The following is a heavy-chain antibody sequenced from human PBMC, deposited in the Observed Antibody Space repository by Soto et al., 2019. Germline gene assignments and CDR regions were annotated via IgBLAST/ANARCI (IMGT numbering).Heavy chain of an antibody. CDR1: GFTFSDYA. CDR3: AKGGRQWLVTSDFNY. V-gene: IGHV3-30*18. D-gene: IGHD6-19*01. CDR2: VSHDGRNT. J-gene: IGHJ4*02. Sequence: VQLVESGGGVVQPGRSLRLSCAASGFTFSDYAMHWVRQAPGKGLEWVAVVSHDGRNTHYADSVKGRFTISRDSSKNTVSLEMTSVRAEDRAVDFCAKGGRQWLVTSDFNYWGQGALVTVSS.